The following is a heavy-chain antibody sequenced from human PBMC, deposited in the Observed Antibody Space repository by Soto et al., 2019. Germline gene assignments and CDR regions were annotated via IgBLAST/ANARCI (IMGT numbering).Heavy chain of an antibody. V-gene: IGHV4-39*01. CDR1: GGSISRRSYY. J-gene: IGHJ4*02. Sequence: SETLSLTCTVSGGSISRRSYYWGWIRQPPGKGLEWIGSIYYSGSTYYNPSLKSRVTISVDTSKNQFSLKLSSVTAADTAMYFCARRGAVAATQDYWGQGTLVTVSS. CDR3: ARRGAVAATQDY. CDR2: IYYSGST. D-gene: IGHD6-19*01.